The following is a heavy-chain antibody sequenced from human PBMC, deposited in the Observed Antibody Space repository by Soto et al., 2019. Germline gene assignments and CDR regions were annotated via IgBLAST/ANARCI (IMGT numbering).Heavy chain of an antibody. D-gene: IGHD3-16*01. CDR1: GDSVGNGPYY. CDR3: ARVGSSCHNGGCYYYYGLGV. J-gene: IGHJ6*02. V-gene: IGHV4-61*01. Sequence: QVRLQESGPGLVKPSETLSLSCLVSGDSVGNGPYYWSWIRQSPGEGLEWIAYNYYSGSTNVNPSLERRVKLSIELSKNQFFLELRSGTDADAAVYFCARVGSSCHNGGCYYYYGLGVWGQGTTVAISS. CDR2: NYYSGST.